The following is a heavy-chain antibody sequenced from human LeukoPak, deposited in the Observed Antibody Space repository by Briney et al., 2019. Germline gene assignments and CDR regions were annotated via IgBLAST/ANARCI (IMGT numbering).Heavy chain of an antibody. CDR3: ARGPRFDP. CDR2: ISGSGGST. Sequence: PGGSLRLSCAASGFSFSSYGMSWVRQAPGKGLEWVSLISGSGGSTWYADSEKGRFTISRDNSKNMLYLQMNSLRAEDTAVYYCARGPRFDPWGQGTLVTVSS. CDR1: GFSFSSYG. J-gene: IGHJ5*02. V-gene: IGHV3-23*01.